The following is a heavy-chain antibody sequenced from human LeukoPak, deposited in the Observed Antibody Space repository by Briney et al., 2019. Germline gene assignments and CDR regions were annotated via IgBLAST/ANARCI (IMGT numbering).Heavy chain of an antibody. CDR3: TPENDPPGKMGRFDP. V-gene: IGHV3-33*01. J-gene: IGHJ5*01. Sequence: PGRSLRLSCAASGFTFSNYGMHWVRQAPGKGLDWVAGIRYDGNKELYADSVRGRFTISRDNSRNILYLQMNSLSPEDTATYYCTPENDPPGKMGRFDPWGQGTLVTVSS. D-gene: IGHD3-10*01. CDR1: GFTFSNYG. CDR2: IRYDGNKE.